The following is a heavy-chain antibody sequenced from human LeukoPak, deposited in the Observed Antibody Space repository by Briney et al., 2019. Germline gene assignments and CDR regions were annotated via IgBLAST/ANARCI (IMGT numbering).Heavy chain of an antibody. Sequence: WASVKVSCKASGGTFSSYAISWVRQAPGQGLEWMGGIIPIFGTANYAQKFQGRVTITADKSTSTAYMELSSLRSGDTAVYYCARGGSGSYFSRYYYYGMDVWGKGTTVTVSS. CDR2: IIPIFGTA. V-gene: IGHV1-69*06. CDR3: ARGGSGSYFSRYYYYGMDV. CDR1: GGTFSSYA. D-gene: IGHD3-10*01. J-gene: IGHJ6*04.